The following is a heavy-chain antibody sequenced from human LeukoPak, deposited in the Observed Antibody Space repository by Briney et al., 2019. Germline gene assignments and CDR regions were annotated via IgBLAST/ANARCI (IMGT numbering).Heavy chain of an antibody. CDR1: GYTFTRYA. CDR3: ARGGPCPVCYYYYGVDV. CDR2: IKPGNGNT. V-gene: IGHV1-3*01. J-gene: IGHJ6*04. Sequence: ASVKVSCMASGYTFTRYAMHWVRQAPGQRLEWMGWIKPGNGNTKYLQKFQGRVTITRDTSASTAYMELSSLTSEDTAVYYCARGGPCPVCYYYYGVDVWGKGTTVTVSS. D-gene: IGHD3-16*01.